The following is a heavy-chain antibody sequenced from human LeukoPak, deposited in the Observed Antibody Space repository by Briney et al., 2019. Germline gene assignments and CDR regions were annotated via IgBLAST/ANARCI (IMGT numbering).Heavy chain of an antibody. J-gene: IGHJ4*02. Sequence: GGSLRLSCAASGFTFSGSSMHWVRQASGKGLEWVGRVRNKVNSYATAYAASLKGRFTISRDDSKNTAYLQMNSLKTEDTAVYYRTRALYYYDSSGYYGSFDYWGQGTLVTVSS. CDR2: VRNKVNSYAT. V-gene: IGHV3-73*01. CDR3: TRALYYYDSSGYYGSFDY. CDR1: GFTFSGSS. D-gene: IGHD3-22*01.